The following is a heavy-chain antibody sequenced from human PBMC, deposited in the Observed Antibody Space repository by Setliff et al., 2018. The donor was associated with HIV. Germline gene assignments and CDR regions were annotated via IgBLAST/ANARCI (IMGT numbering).Heavy chain of an antibody. D-gene: IGHD2-21*02. V-gene: IGHV1-69*13. CDR1: GGSFSRSA. CDR3: ALLNHIVVVTALLPGDY. Sequence: ASVKVSCKASGGSFSRSAISWVRQAPGQGLEWMGGIIPMFDTANYAERFHGRVTMTADESTSTVYMELSRLRPEDMAVYYCALLNHIVVVTALLPGDYWGQGTPVTVSS. J-gene: IGHJ4*02. CDR2: IIPMFDTA.